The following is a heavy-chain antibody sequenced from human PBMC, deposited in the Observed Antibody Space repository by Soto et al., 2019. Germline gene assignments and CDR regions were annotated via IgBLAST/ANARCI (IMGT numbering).Heavy chain of an antibody. CDR1: GGTFSSYA. V-gene: IGHV1-69*01. CDR2: IIPIFGTA. D-gene: IGHD6-13*01. Sequence: QVQLVQSGAEVKKPGSSVKVSCKASGGTFSSYAISWVRQAPGQGLEWMGGIIPIFGTANYAQKFQGRVTITADESTSTAYMELSSLRSEDTAVYYCARVGAGYSSSWYRNWFDPWGQGTLVTVSS. CDR3: ARVGAGYSSSWYRNWFDP. J-gene: IGHJ5*02.